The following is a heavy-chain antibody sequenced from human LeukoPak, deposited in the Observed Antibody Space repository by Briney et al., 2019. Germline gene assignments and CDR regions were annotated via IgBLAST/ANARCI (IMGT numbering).Heavy chain of an antibody. CDR3: ARDAAGIAAAGSPYYYYYGMDV. V-gene: IGHV3-48*04. CDR1: GFTFSSNS. CDR2: ISSSGSTI. Sequence: GGSLRLSCAASGFTFSSNSMNWVRQAPGKGLEWVSYISSSGSTIYYADSVKGRFTISRDNAKNSLYLQMSSLRAEDTAVYYCARDAAGIAAAGSPYYYYYGMDVWGQGTTVTVSS. J-gene: IGHJ6*02. D-gene: IGHD6-13*01.